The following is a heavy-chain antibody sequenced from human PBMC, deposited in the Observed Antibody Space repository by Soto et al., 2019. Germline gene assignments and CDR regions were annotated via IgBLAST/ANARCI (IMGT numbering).Heavy chain of an antibody. V-gene: IGHV4-30-4*01. Sequence: QVQLQESGPGLVKPSQTLSLTCTVSGGSISSGDYYWSWIRQPPGKGLEWIGYIYYSGSTYYNPSLKRRVTISVDTSKNQFSLKLSPVTAADTAVYYCARVGVQRWLMDYWGQGTLVTVSS. J-gene: IGHJ4*02. CDR2: IYYSGST. CDR1: GGSISSGDYY. D-gene: IGHD5-18*01. CDR3: ARVGVQRWLMDY.